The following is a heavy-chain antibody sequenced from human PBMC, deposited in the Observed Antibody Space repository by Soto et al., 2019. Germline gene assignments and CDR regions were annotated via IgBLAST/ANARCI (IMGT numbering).Heavy chain of an antibody. CDR3: AREYFYLDSSGYQPVYYYYGMDV. V-gene: IGHV3-48*01. J-gene: IGHJ6*02. Sequence: GGALRLSCAASGFTFSSYSMNWVRPAPGEGLGGVLYISSSSSTIYYADSVKGRFTISRDNAKNSLYPQMNSLRAEDTAVYYCAREYFYLDSSGYQPVYYYYGMDVWGQGTTVTVS. CDR1: GFTFSSYS. D-gene: IGHD3-22*01. CDR2: ISSSSSTI.